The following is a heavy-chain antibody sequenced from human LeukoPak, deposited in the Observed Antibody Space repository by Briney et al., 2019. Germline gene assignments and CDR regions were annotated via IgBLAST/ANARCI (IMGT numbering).Heavy chain of an antibody. J-gene: IGHJ4*02. D-gene: IGHD6-19*01. CDR3: ARGGIQVSGIDEFDY. V-gene: IGHV3-13*01. Sequence: RGSLRLSCAASGFTFIDYDMHWVRQVIGKGLEWVSAIGIRGDTHYSGSVKGRFTISRENAESSSYLQMNSLRAEDTAVYYCARGGIQVSGIDEFDYWGQGTLVTVSS. CDR2: IGIRGDT. CDR1: GFTFIDYD.